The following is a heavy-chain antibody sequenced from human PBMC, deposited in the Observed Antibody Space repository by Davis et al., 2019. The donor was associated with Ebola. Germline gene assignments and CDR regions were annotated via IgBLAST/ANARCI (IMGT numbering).Heavy chain of an antibody. J-gene: IGHJ4*02. V-gene: IGHV1-69*13. CDR2: IIPVFGIP. D-gene: IGHD3-22*01. CDR3: ARDRYSDGSGYFFEQSH. Sequence: SVKVSYKASGGTFSSYAISWVRQAPGQGLDWMGGIIPVFGIPKYAQKFQGRVTITADESTSTAYMELSSLRSEDTAVYYCARDRYSDGSGYFFEQSHWGQGTLVTVSS. CDR1: GGTFSSYA.